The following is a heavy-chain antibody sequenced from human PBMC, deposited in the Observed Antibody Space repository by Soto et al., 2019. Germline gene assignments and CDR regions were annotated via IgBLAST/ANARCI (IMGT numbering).Heavy chain of an antibody. CDR2: VTSDGSNK. J-gene: IGHJ3*01. V-gene: IGHV3-30*03. CDR1: GFTFSSYS. CDR3: GRITLKTSVDTFDF. Sequence: GGSLRLSCAASGFTFSSYSMNWVRQAPGKGLEWVATVTSDGSNKYHADSVEGRFTISRDDSKNTLYLQLNSLRAEDTAVYYCGRITLKTSVDTFDFWGQGTMVAVSS. D-gene: IGHD3-22*01.